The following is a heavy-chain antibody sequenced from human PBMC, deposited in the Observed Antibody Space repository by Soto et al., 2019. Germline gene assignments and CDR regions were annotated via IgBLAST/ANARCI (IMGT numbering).Heavy chain of an antibody. D-gene: IGHD3-9*01. J-gene: IGHJ4*02. CDR1: GYSFIDYY. CDR3: AGPPGYISDWYYFDL. V-gene: IGHV1-2*02. CDR2: ISPKSGGT. Sequence: ASVKVSCKASGYSFIDYYMHWVRQAPGQGFEWMGRISPKSGGTNYAQKFEGRVTMTWDTSLNTAYMELSSLISEDTAVYYCAGPPGYISDWYYFDLWGQGTLVTVSS.